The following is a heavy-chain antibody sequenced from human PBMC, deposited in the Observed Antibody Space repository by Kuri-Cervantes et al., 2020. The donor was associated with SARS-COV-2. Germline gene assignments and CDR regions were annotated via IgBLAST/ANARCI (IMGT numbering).Heavy chain of an antibody. V-gene: IGHV3-33*01. D-gene: IGHD3-10*01. CDR3: ARDKYYVSGSYYNRIYFDH. J-gene: IGHJ4*02. Sequence: GGSLRLSCAASGFTFSTYGMHWVRQAPGKGLEWVALIWYDESNKYYADSVKGRFTISRDNSKNTLYLQMNSLRAEDTAVYYCARDKYYVSGSYYNRIYFDHWGQGTLVTVSS. CDR1: GFTFSTYG. CDR2: IWYDESNK.